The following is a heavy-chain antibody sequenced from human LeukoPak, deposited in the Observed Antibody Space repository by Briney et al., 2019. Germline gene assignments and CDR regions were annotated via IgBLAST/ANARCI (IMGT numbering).Heavy chain of an antibody. D-gene: IGHD4-17*01. Sequence: SETLSLTCAVYGGSFSCYYWSWIRQPPGKGLEWIGEINHSGSTNYNPSLKSRVTISVDTSKNQFSLKLSSVTAADTAVYYCARALSYGDYFDYWGQGTLVTVSS. CDR1: GGSFSCYY. J-gene: IGHJ4*02. V-gene: IGHV4-34*01. CDR2: INHSGST. CDR3: ARALSYGDYFDY.